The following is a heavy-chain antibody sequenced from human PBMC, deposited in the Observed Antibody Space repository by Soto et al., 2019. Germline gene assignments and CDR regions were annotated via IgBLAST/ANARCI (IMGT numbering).Heavy chain of an antibody. CDR1: GYTFTSYA. CDR3: ARTTCGGDCYDFDY. CDR2: INAGNGNT. J-gene: IGHJ4*02. Sequence: EASVKVSCKASGYTFTSYAMHWVRQAPGQRLEWMGWINAGNGNTKYSQKFQGRVTITRDTSASTAYMELSSLRSEDTAVYYCARTTCGGDCYDFDYWGQGTLVTVSS. D-gene: IGHD2-21*02. V-gene: IGHV1-3*01.